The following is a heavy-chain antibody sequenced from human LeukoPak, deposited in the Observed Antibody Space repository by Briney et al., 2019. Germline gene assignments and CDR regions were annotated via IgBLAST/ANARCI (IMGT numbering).Heavy chain of an antibody. CDR1: GYTFTGYY. CDR3: ARLYGSGSYYYYYMDV. D-gene: IGHD3-10*01. J-gene: IGHJ6*03. Sequence: ASVKVSCKASGYTFTGYYMHWVRQATGQGLEWMGWMNPNSGNTGYAQKFQGRVTITRNTSISTAYMELSSLRSEDTAVYYCARLYGSGSYYYYYMDVWGKGTTVTVSS. V-gene: IGHV1-8*03. CDR2: MNPNSGNT.